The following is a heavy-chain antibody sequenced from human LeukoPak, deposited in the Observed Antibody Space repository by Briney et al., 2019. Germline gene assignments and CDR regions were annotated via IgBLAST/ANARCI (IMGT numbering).Heavy chain of an antibody. CDR2: ISPDSGNT. J-gene: IGHJ4*02. Sequence: ASVKVSCKASGYTFNSYGTSWMRQAPGQGLEWMGWISPDSGNTHYVQRFQGRVTMTTDTSTSTAYMELTSLRSDDTAVYYCARIEYDFWSRYYGIDYWGQGTLVSVSS. CDR3: ARIEYDFWSRYYGIDY. V-gene: IGHV1-18*01. D-gene: IGHD3-3*01. CDR1: GYTFNSYG.